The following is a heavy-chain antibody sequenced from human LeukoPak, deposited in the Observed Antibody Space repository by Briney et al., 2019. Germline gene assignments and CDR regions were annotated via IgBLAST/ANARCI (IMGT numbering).Heavy chain of an antibody. Sequence: PSETLSLTCTVSGGSIGGDYWTWIRQPPGKGLQYIGYIYHTWATNYNPSLKSRVTMSVDTSKNQFSLKLNSVTAADTAVYFCAKYGKSGWSIDNWGQGTLVTVSS. J-gene: IGHJ4*02. D-gene: IGHD6-19*01. CDR2: IYHTWAT. CDR1: GGSIGGDY. CDR3: AKYGKSGWSIDN. V-gene: IGHV4-59*08.